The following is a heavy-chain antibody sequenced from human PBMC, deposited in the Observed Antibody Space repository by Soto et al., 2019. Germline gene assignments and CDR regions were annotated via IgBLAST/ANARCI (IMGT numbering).Heavy chain of an antibody. CDR1: EFTFRTYT. J-gene: IGHJ6*02. V-gene: IGHV3-21*01. CDR2: IRGFSPYT. Sequence: EVQLVESGGGLVQPGGSLRLSCAASEFTFRTYTMNWVRQAPGKGLEWVSGIRGFSPYTFYAESVKGRFTISRDNAKNSLYLQMNSLRAEDTAVYYCARDRGYDAHDYYYNAMDVWGQGTTVTVSS. CDR3: ARDRGYDAHDYYYNAMDV. D-gene: IGHD2-15*01.